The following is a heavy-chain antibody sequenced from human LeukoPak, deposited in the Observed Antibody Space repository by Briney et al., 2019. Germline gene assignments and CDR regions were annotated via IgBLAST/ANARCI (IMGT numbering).Heavy chain of an antibody. CDR1: GFTFSSYA. Sequence: GGSLRLSCAASGFTFSSYAIHWVRQAPGKGLEWVAVISCDGSNKYYADSVKGRFTISRDNSKNTLYLQMNSLRAEDTAVYYCASPRTTYCSSSSCGVGFDYWGQGTLVTVSS. V-gene: IGHV3-30-3*01. CDR2: ISCDGSNK. CDR3: ASPRTTYCSSSSCGVGFDY. D-gene: IGHD2-2*01. J-gene: IGHJ4*02.